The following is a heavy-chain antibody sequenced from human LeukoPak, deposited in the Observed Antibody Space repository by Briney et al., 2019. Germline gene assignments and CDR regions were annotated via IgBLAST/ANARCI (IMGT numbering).Heavy chain of an antibody. V-gene: IGHV3-74*01. CDR2: INSDGSST. J-gene: IGHJ6*03. D-gene: IGHD3-3*01. CDR1: GFTFSSYW. CDR3: ARDSITIFGVVMYYYMDV. Sequence: GGSLRLSCAASGFTFSSYWVHWVRQAPGKGLVWVSRINSDGSSTSYADSVKGRFTISRDNAKNTLYLQMNSLRAEDTAVYYCARDSITIFGVVMYYYMDVWGKGTTVTVSS.